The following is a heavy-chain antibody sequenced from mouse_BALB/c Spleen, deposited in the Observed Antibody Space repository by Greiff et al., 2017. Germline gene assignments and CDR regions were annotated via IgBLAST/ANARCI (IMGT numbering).Heavy chain of an antibody. D-gene: IGHD2-10*01. Sequence: QVQLKESGAELMKPGASVKISCKATGYTFSSYWIEWVKQRPGHGLEWIGEILPGSGSTNYNEKFKGKATFTADTSSNTAYMQLSSLTSEDSAVYYCARSFYGKGFAYWGQGTLVTVSA. CDR2: ILPGSGST. J-gene: IGHJ3*01. V-gene: IGHV1-9*01. CDR3: ARSFYGKGFAY. CDR1: GYTFSSYW.